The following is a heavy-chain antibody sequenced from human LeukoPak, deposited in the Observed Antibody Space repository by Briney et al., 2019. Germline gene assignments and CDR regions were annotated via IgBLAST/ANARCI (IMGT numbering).Heavy chain of an antibody. CDR3: ARDGFNDRSGDNDGFDM. CDR2: ISGSGDRI. V-gene: IGHV3-23*01. CDR1: GLTISSSG. D-gene: IGHD1-1*01. Sequence: GGSLRLSYAASGLTISSSGMSWVRQAPGKGLEWVSAISGSGDRIHYADSVRGRFTISRDTSKDTLYLQMNSLRADDTAVYYCARDGFNDRSGDNDGFDMWGQGTMVTVSS. J-gene: IGHJ3*02.